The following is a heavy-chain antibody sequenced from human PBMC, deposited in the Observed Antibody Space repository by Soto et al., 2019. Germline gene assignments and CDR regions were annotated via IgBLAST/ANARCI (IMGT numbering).Heavy chain of an antibody. CDR3: ARKGGYDYGDSEAAFDI. CDR1: GGSISSGDYY. J-gene: IGHJ3*02. Sequence: QVQLQESGPGLVKPSQTLSLTCTVSGGSISSGDYYWSWIRQPPGKGLEWIGYIYYSGSTYYNPSLKSRVTISVDTSKHQFSLKLSSVTAADTAVYYCARKGGYDYGDSEAAFDIWGQGTMVTVSS. CDR2: IYYSGST. V-gene: IGHV4-30-4*01. D-gene: IGHD4-17*01.